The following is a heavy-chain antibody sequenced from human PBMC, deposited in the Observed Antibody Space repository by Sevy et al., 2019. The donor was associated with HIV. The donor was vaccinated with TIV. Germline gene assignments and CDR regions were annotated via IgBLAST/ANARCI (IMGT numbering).Heavy chain of an antibody. CDR3: AQGYGSGSPPDY. CDR1: GFTFNSYA. CDR2: ISGSGGST. J-gene: IGHJ4*02. D-gene: IGHD3-10*01. Sequence: GGSLRLSCAASGFTFNSYAMSWVRQAPGKGLEWVSSISGSGGSTYYADSVKGRFTISRDNSKKTVDLEMNSLRGEDTAVYYCAQGYGSGSPPDYWGQGILVTVSS. V-gene: IGHV3-23*01.